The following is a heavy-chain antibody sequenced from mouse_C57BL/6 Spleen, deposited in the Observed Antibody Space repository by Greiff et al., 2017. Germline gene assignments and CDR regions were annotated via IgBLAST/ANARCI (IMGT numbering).Heavy chain of an antibody. CDR1: GYAFSSYW. J-gene: IGHJ2*01. Sequence: VQGVESGAELVKPGASVKISCKASGYAFSSYWMNWVKQRPGKGLEWIGQIYPGDGATNYNGKFKGKATLTADKSSSTAYMQLSSLTSEDSAVYFCARRDDYDGNFDYWGQGTTLTVSS. V-gene: IGHV1-80*01. D-gene: IGHD2-4*01. CDR2: IYPGDGAT. CDR3: ARRDDYDGNFDY.